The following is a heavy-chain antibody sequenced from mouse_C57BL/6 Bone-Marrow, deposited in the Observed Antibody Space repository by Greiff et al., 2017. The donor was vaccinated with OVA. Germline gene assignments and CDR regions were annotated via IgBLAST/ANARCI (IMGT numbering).Heavy chain of an antibody. D-gene: IGHD1-1*01. CDR3: AIAGTTVVPYWYFDV. CDR1: GYTFTSYW. Sequence: QAQLQQPGAELVKPGASVKVSCKASGYTFTSYWMHWVKQRPGQGLEWIGRIHPSDSDTNYNQKFKGKATLTVDKSSSTAYMQLSSLTSEDSAVYYCAIAGTTVVPYWYFDVWGTGTTVTVSS. V-gene: IGHV1-74*01. CDR2: IHPSDSDT. J-gene: IGHJ1*03.